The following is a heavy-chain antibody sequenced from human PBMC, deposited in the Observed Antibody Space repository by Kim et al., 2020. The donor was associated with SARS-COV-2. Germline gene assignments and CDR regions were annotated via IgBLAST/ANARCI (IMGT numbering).Heavy chain of an antibody. J-gene: IGHJ4*02. CDR2: ISSSSSYI. D-gene: IGHD4-17*01. V-gene: IGHV3-21*01. Sequence: GGSLRLSCAASGFTFSSYSMNWVRQAPGKGLEWVSFISSSSSYIYYADSVKGRFTISRDNAKNSLYLQMNSLRAEDTAVYYCARDDYGDYNFDYWGQGTVVTVSS. CDR1: GFTFSSYS. CDR3: ARDDYGDYNFDY.